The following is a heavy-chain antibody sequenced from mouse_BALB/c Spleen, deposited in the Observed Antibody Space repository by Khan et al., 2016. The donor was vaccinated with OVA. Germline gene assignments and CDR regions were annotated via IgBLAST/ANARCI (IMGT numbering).Heavy chain of an antibody. CDR2: ISGDSSTV. Sequence: EVELLESGGGLVQPGGSRKLSCAASGFTFSTYGMHWVRQAPEKGLEWVAYISGDSSTVYYADTVKGRFTISRDNPKNTLFLQMTSLMSEDTARYYCATSYFYGDYFDYWGPGTTLTVSS. J-gene: IGHJ2*01. CDR3: ATSYFYGDYFDY. V-gene: IGHV5-17*02. CDR1: GFTFSTYG. D-gene: IGHD1-1*01.